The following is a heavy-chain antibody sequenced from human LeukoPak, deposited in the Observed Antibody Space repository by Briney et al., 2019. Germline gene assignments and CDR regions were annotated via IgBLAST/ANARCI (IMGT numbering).Heavy chain of an antibody. Sequence: ASVKVSCKASGGTSSRYAMNWVRQAPGQGLEWMGGIIPFFGSANYAQKFRGRLTITTDESTFTSYMELSSLRYEDTAVYYCARGRDQTNTGYCDHWGQGTLVTVSS. J-gene: IGHJ4*02. V-gene: IGHV1-69*05. CDR1: GGTSSRYA. D-gene: IGHD2-15*01. CDR3: ARGRDQTNTGYCDH. CDR2: IIPFFGSA.